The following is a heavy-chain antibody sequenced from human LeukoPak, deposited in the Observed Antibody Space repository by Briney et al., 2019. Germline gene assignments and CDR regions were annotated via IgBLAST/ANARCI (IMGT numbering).Heavy chain of an antibody. CDR2: IDYSGKT. CDR3: ATGYGSGWFDA. V-gene: IGHV4-31*03. Sequence: SETLSLTCSVSGVSISGRGYWGWIRQHPGKGLEWIGYIDYSGKTYYKPSLQSRVIISAGTSKNQFTLKVSSVTAADTAVYYCATGYGSGWFDAWGQGAVVTVSS. CDR1: GVSISGRGY. J-gene: IGHJ5*02. D-gene: IGHD3-9*01.